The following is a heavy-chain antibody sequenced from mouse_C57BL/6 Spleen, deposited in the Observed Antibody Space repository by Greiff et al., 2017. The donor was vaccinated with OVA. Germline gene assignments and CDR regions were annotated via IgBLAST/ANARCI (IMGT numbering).Heavy chain of an antibody. CDR2: ISYDGSN. D-gene: IGHD1-3*01. Sequence: EVQLQQSGPGLVKPSQSLSLTCSVTGYSITSGYYWNWIRQFPGNKLEWMGYISYDGSNNYNPSLKNRISITRDTSKNQFFLKLNSVTTEDTATYYCASNFWFAYWGQGTLVTVSA. J-gene: IGHJ3*01. V-gene: IGHV3-6*01. CDR3: ASNFWFAY. CDR1: GYSITSGYY.